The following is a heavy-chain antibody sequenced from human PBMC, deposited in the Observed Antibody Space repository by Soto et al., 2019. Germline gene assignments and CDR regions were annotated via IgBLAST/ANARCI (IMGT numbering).Heavy chain of an antibody. D-gene: IGHD3-3*02. CDR1: GGSFSGYY. J-gene: IGHJ6*02. V-gene: IGHV4-34*01. CDR3: ARVRHFWDYYGMDV. CDR2: INHSGST. Sequence: SETLSLTCAVYGGSFSGYYWSWIRQPPGKGLEWIGEINHSGSTNYNPSLKSRVTISVDTSKNQFSLKLSSVSAADTAVYYCARVRHFWDYYGMDVWGQGTTVTVSS.